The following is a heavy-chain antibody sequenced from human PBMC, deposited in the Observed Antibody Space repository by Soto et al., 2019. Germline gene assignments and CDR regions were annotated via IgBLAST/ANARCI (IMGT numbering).Heavy chain of an antibody. CDR2: ISSGGSTI. CDR3: ARVRIVARGLYFDN. J-gene: IGHJ4*02. V-gene: IGHV3-11*01. D-gene: IGHD5-12*01. Sequence: PGGSLRLSCAASGFTFNDYYMSWIRQAPGKGLEWVSYISSGGSTIYYADSVKGRLTISRDNAKNSLYLQMNSLRAEETAVYYCARVRIVARGLYFDNWGQGTLVTVSS. CDR1: GFTFNDYY.